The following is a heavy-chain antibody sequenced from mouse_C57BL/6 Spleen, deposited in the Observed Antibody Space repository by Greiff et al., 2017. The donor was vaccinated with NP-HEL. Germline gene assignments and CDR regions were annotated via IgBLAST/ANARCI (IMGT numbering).Heavy chain of an antibody. Sequence: VQLQQSGAELVRPGASVTLSCKASGYTFTDYEMHWVKQTPVHGLEWIGAIDPETGGTAYNQKFKGKAILTADKSSGTAYMELRSLTSEDSAVYYCTRSGFYYGSSLAWFAYWGQGTLVTVSA. CDR2: IDPETGGT. CDR3: TRSGFYYGSSLAWFAY. V-gene: IGHV1-15*01. J-gene: IGHJ3*01. D-gene: IGHD1-1*01. CDR1: GYTFTDYE.